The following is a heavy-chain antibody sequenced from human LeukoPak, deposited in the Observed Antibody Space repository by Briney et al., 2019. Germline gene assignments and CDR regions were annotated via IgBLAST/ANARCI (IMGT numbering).Heavy chain of an antibody. J-gene: IGHJ3*02. CDR2: IYYSGNT. V-gene: IGHV4-59*12. CDR1: GGSISSYY. Sequence: SETLSLTCTVSGGSISSYYWSWIRQPPGKGLEWIGYIYYSGNTNYNPSLKSRVTMSVDTSKNQFSLKLSSVTAADTAVYYCARDLADSGAFDIWGQGTMVTVSS. D-gene: IGHD6-19*01. CDR3: ARDLADSGAFDI.